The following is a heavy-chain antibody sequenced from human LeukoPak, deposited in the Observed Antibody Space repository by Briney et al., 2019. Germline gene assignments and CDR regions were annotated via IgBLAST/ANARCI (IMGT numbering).Heavy chain of an antibody. Sequence: GGSLRLSCSASGFSFSSCAMHWVRQAPGKGLEYVSGISSSGAGTYYTDSVKGRFTSSRDNSKNTVYLQMNSLRAEDTAMYYCVKGRVYTSQMGDYWGQGTLVTVSS. D-gene: IGHD5/OR15-5a*01. CDR1: GFSFSSCA. CDR2: ISSSGAGT. CDR3: VKGRVYTSQMGDY. J-gene: IGHJ4*02. V-gene: IGHV3-64D*09.